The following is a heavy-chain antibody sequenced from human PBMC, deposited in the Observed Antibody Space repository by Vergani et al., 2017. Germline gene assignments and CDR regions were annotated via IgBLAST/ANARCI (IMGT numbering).Heavy chain of an antibody. CDR3: ARGRLFWSGPNLFDY. D-gene: IGHD3-3*01. V-gene: IGHV4-30-2*01. CDR2: IYHSGST. CDR1: GGSISSGGYS. J-gene: IGHJ4*02. Sequence: QLQLQESGSGLVKPSQTLSLTCAVSGGSISSGGYSWSWIRQPPGKGLEWIGYIYHSGSTYYNPSLKSRVTISVDRSKNQFSLKLSSVTAADTAVYYCARGRLFWSGPNLFDYWGQGTLVTVSS.